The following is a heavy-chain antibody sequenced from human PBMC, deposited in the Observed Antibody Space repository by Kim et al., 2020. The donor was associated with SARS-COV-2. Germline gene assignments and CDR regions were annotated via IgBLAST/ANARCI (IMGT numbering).Heavy chain of an antibody. J-gene: IGHJ4*02. CDR2: IGDSGATT. CDR3: AKGQGSGIYRDNFGD. CDR1: GLSFSTYA. D-gene: IGHD3-10*01. Sequence: GGSLRLSCAASGLSFSTYAMSWVRQAPGKGLEWVSGIGDSGATTYYPDSVKGRFTISRDNSKNTLYLQMNSLRAEDTAVYYCAKGQGSGIYRDNFGDWGQGTLVPLSS. V-gene: IGHV3-23*01.